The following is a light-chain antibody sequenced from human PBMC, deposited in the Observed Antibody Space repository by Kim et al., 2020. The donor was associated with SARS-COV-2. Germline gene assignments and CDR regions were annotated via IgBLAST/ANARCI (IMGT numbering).Light chain of an antibody. V-gene: IGKV3-20*01. Sequence: IVLTQSPGTLSLSPGERATLSCRASQSVRVNYLAWYQQKPGQAPRLLIYGTSNRATGIPDRFSGSGSGTDFTLTISRLEPEDFGVYYCQQFVNSQTFGQRTKLEI. CDR2: GTS. CDR3: QQFVNSQT. CDR1: QSVRVNY. J-gene: IGKJ2*01.